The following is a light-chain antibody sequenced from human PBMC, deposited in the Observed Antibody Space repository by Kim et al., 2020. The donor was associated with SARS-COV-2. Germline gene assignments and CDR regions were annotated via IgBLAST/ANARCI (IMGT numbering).Light chain of an antibody. CDR3: QHRSNWYT. V-gene: IGKV3-11*01. Sequence: LSLSPGDTATLSCRASPSVSIYLAWYQHKPGQAPRLLISDASNRATGIPPRFTGSGSETDFTLTITRLEPEDSAVYYCQHRSNWYTFGQGTKLEIK. CDR1: PSVSIY. CDR2: DAS. J-gene: IGKJ2*01.